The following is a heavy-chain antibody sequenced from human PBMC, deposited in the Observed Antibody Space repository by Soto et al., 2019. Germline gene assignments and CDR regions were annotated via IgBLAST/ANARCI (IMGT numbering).Heavy chain of an antibody. D-gene: IGHD3-10*01. Sequence: SETLSLTCTVSGGSISSYYWSWIRQPPGKGLEWIGYIYYSGSTNYNPSLKGRVTISVDTSKNQFSLKLSSVTAADTAVYYCARGWSFGDMEYWFDPWGQGTLVT. J-gene: IGHJ5*02. V-gene: IGHV4-59*01. CDR3: ARGWSFGDMEYWFDP. CDR1: GGSISSYY. CDR2: IYYSGST.